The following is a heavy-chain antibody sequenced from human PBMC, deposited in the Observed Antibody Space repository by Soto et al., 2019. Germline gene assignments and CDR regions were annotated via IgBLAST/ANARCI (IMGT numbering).Heavy chain of an antibody. Sequence: QITLKESGPTLVKPTQTLTLTCTVSGFSISTSGVGVGWIRQPPGKALGWLAFTYWDDDNRYNPSLKSRLTVAKDTSKTLVVLLMTSMDPVDTATYYCAHRRGGYNWDDGYFDYWGQGTLVTVSS. CDR3: AHRRGGYNWDDGYFDY. J-gene: IGHJ4*02. CDR2: TYWDDDN. D-gene: IGHD1-20*01. V-gene: IGHV2-5*02. CDR1: GFSISTSGVG.